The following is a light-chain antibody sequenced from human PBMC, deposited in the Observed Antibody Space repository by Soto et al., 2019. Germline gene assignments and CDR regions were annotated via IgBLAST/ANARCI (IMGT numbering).Light chain of an antibody. V-gene: IGKV1-39*01. CDR1: QSISSH. Sequence: DIQMTQSPSSLSASVGDRVTITCRASQSISSHLNWYQQKPGKAPNLLMYAASNLQSGVPSRFSGSGSGTDFTLTITSLQREDFATYYCQQSHSTPNTFGQGTRLEI. CDR2: AAS. CDR3: QQSHSTPNT. J-gene: IGKJ5*01.